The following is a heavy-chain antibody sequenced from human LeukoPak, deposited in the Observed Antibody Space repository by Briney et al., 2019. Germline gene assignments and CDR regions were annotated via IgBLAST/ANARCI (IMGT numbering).Heavy chain of an antibody. CDR3: ARDVDCSSTSCLSWFDP. J-gene: IGHJ5*02. V-gene: IGHV1-69*04. D-gene: IGHD2-2*01. CDR1: GYTFTSYY. Sequence: SVKVSCKASGYTFTSYYMHWVRQAPGQGLEWMGRIIPILGIANYAQKFQGRVTITADKSTSTAYMELYSLRSEDTAVYYCARDVDCSSTSCLSWFDPWGQGTLVTVSS. CDR2: IIPILGIA.